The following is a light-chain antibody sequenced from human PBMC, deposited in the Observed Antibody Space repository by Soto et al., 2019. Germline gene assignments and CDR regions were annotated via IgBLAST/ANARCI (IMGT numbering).Light chain of an antibody. CDR3: SSYAGTYVV. V-gene: IGLV2-8*01. CDR1: SSDVGGYNY. CDR2: EVS. Sequence: QSVLTQPPSASGSPGQSVTISCTGTSSDVGGYNYVSWYQQHPGKAPKLMIYEVSTRPSGVPDRFSGSKSGNTASLTVSGLQAEDEADYYCSSYAGTYVVFGGGTKLTVL. J-gene: IGLJ2*01.